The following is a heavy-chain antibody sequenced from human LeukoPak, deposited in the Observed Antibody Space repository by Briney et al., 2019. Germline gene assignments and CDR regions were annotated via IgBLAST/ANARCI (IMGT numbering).Heavy chain of an antibody. J-gene: IGHJ4*02. CDR2: IWHDGSNK. D-gene: IGHD4-17*01. Sequence: PGGSLRLSCAASGFTFSNHGMHRVRQAPGKGLEGVAVIWHDGSNKYYADSVKGRFTISRDNSKNSLYLQMNSLRAEDTAVYFCVRGGAAYGYWGQGTLVTVSS. CDR1: GFTFSNHG. CDR3: VRGGAAYGY. V-gene: IGHV3-33*01.